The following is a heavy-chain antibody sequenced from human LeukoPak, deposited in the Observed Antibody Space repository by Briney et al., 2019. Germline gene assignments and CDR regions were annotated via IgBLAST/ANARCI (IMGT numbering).Heavy chain of an antibody. CDR1: GFTFSTYN. CDR2: ISGSGGST. D-gene: IGHD2-15*01. J-gene: IGHJ4*02. Sequence: PGGSLRLSCAASGFTFSTYNMNWVRQAPGKGLEWVSAISGSGGSTYYADSVKGRFTISRDNSKNTLYLQMNSLRAEDTAVYYCAKDIVVVVAATLWGYFDYWGQGTLVTVSS. CDR3: AKDIVVVVAATLWGYFDY. V-gene: IGHV3-23*01.